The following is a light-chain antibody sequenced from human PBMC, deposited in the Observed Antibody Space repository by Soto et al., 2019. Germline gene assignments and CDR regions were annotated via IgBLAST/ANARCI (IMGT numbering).Light chain of an antibody. CDR3: QSYDSSLSGSVV. V-gene: IGLV1-40*01. Sequence: QSVLTQPPSVSGAPGQRVTISCTGSSSNIGAGYDVHWYQQRPGTAPKLLIFGNNNRPSGVPDRFSGSKSGTSASLAITGLQAEDEGDYYCQSYDSSLSGSVVFGGGTKLTVL. J-gene: IGLJ2*01. CDR1: SSNIGAGYD. CDR2: GNN.